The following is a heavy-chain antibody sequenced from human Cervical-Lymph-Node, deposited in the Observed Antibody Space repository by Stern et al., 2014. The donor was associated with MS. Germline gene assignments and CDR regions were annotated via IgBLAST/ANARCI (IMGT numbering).Heavy chain of an antibody. V-gene: IGHV2-5*02. Sequence: SGPTLVKPTQTLTLTCTFSGFSLSTSGVGVGWIRQPPGKALEWLALIYWDDDKRYSPSLKSRLTITKDTSKNQVVLTMTNMDPVDTATYYCAHRNIAAAGTNFDYWGQGTLVTVSS. CDR3: AHRNIAAAGTNFDY. D-gene: IGHD6-13*01. J-gene: IGHJ4*02. CDR2: IYWDDDK. CDR1: GFSLSTSGVG.